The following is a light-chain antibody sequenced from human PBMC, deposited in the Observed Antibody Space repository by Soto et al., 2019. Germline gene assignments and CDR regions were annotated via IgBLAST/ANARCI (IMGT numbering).Light chain of an antibody. V-gene: IGKV3-15*01. CDR3: QQYNNWPSWT. CDR2: GAS. J-gene: IGKJ1*01. Sequence: EIVMTQSPPTLSVSPGERATLSCRASQSVSSNLAWYQQKPGQAPRLLIYGASTRATGIPARFSGSGSGTEFTLTISSLQSEDFAVYYCQQYNNWPSWTFGQGTKVDIK. CDR1: QSVSSN.